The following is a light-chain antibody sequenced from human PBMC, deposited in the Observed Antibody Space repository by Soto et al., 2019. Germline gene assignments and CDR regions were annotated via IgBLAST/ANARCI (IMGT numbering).Light chain of an antibody. CDR3: SSHAGSNTLL. CDR1: SSDIGGYNY. Sequence: QSVLTQPPSASGSPGQSVTISCTGTSSDIGGYNYVSWYQQRPGKAPKLMIYEVTKRPSGVPDRFSGSKSGSTASLTVSGLQAEDEADYFCSSHAGSNTLLFGGGTKLTVL. V-gene: IGLV2-8*01. J-gene: IGLJ2*01. CDR2: EVT.